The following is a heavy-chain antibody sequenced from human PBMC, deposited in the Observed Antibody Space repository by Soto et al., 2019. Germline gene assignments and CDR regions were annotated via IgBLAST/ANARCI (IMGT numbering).Heavy chain of an antibody. J-gene: IGHJ4*02. Sequence: SETLSLTCAVYGGSFGGYYWTWIRQPPGTGLEWIGEIDHSGSTTYNPSLKSRVTISVDTSNNQISLKLTSVTAADTAVYYCARDKITGLFDYWGQGTLVT. V-gene: IGHV4-34*01. CDR1: GGSFGGYY. CDR2: IDHSGST. D-gene: IGHD2-8*02. CDR3: ARDKITGLFDY.